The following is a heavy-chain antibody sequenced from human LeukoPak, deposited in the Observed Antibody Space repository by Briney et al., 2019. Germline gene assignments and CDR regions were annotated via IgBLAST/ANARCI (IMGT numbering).Heavy chain of an antibody. CDR2: INPDSGGT. CDR1: GYTFTGYY. D-gene: IGHD3-22*01. Sequence: AASVKVSCKASGYTFTGYYMHWVRQAPGQGLEWMGWINPDSGGTNYAQKFQGRVTMTRDTSISTAYMELSRLRSDDTAVYYCARDSYYDSSGYYSAFDYWGQGTLVTVSS. V-gene: IGHV1-2*02. CDR3: ARDSYYDSSGYYSAFDY. J-gene: IGHJ4*02.